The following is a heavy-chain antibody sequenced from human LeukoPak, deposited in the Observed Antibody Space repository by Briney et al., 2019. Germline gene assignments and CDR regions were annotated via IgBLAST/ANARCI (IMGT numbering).Heavy chain of an antibody. V-gene: IGHV7-4-1*02. CDR3: ARGSSGWYDGYLDS. CDR1: GDTFISYV. D-gene: IGHD6-19*01. CDR2: INTNTGNP. Sequence: ASVKVSCKASGDTFISYVMNWVRQAPGQGPEWMGWINTNTGNPTYAQGFTGRFVFSLDTSVSTAYLQISSLKAEDTGVYYCARGSSGWYDGYLDSWGQGTLVTVSS. J-gene: IGHJ4*02.